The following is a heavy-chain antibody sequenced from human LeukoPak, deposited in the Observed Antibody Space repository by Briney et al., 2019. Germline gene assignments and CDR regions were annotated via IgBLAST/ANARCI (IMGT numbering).Heavy chain of an antibody. CDR1: GGTFSSYA. J-gene: IGHJ6*03. D-gene: IGHD6-6*01. CDR2: IIPIFGTA. V-gene: IGHV1-69*05. CDR3: ARVRAARAYYYYYMDV. Sequence: SVKVSCKASGGTFSSYAISWVRQAPGQGLEWMGGIIPIFGTANYAQKFQGRDTITTDESTSTAYMELSSLRSEDTAVYYCARVRAARAYYYYYMDVWGKGTTVTVSS.